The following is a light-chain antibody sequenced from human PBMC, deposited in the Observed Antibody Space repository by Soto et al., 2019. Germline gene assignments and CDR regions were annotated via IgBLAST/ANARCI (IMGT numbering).Light chain of an antibody. J-gene: IGKJ1*01. Sequence: EIVLTQSPGTLSLSPGERATLSCRASQSVTSSYLARYQQKPGQAPRLLIFGASTRATGIPDRFSGSGSGTDFTLTISRLEPEDFAVYYCHHYGSSPPWTFGQGTKVEIK. V-gene: IGKV3-20*01. CDR1: QSVTSSY. CDR2: GAS. CDR3: HHYGSSPPWT.